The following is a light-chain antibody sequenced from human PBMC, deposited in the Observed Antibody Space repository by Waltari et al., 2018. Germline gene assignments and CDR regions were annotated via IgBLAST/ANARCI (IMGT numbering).Light chain of an antibody. CDR3: QQYYSYPGT. CDR1: QGISSY. J-gene: IGKJ1*01. V-gene: IGKV1-8*01. CDR2: AAS. Sequence: AIRITQSPSSLSASTGDRVTITCRASQGISSYLDWYQQKPGKAPKLLIYAASTLQSGVPSRFSGSGSGTDFTLTISCLQSEDFATYYCQQYYSYPGTFGQGTKVEIK.